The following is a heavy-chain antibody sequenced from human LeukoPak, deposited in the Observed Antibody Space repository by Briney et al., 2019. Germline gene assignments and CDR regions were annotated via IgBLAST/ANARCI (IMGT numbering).Heavy chain of an antibody. CDR3: ARDSRYSYGSGGMDV. CDR1: GGSIGSFY. CDR2: VYYTGST. D-gene: IGHD3-10*01. J-gene: IGHJ6*02. Sequence: SETLSLTCTVSGGSIGSFYWTWIRQTPRKGLEWIGSVYYTGSTNYNPSLKSRVSISIDTSRSQFSLKLTSVTVADTAVYYCARDSRYSYGSGGMDVWGQGTTVTVSS. V-gene: IGHV4-59*01.